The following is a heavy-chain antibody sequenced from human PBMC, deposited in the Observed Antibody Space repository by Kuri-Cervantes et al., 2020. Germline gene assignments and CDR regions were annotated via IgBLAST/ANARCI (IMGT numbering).Heavy chain of an antibody. CDR3: ARGGAKLLWFRELSVGFDP. D-gene: IGHD3-10*01. J-gene: IGHJ5*02. V-gene: IGHV4-61*08. Sequence: SETLSLTCTVSGGSISSGDYYWSWIRQPPGKGLEWIGYIYYSGSTNYNPSLKSRVTISVETSKNQFSLKLSSVTAADTAVYYCARGGAKLLWFRELSVGFDPWGQGTLVTVSS. CDR2: IYYSGST. CDR1: GGSISSGDYY.